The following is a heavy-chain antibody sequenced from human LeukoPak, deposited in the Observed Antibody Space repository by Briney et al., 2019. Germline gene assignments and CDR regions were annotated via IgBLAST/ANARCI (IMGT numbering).Heavy chain of an antibody. D-gene: IGHD4-11*01. V-gene: IGHV4-4*09. Sequence: SETLSLTCTVSGGSISGGYWSWIRQPPGRGLEWIGYVYTSGSTNYNPSLKSRVTISVDTSKSQFALKLSSVTAADTAVYYCAKSYFDYSTYYSYYFNHWGQGALVTVST. CDR1: GGSISGGY. J-gene: IGHJ4*02. CDR3: AKSYFDYSTYYSYYFNH. CDR2: VYTSGST.